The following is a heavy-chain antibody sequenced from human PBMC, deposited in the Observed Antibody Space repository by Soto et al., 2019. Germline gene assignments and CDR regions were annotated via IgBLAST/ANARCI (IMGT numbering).Heavy chain of an antibody. D-gene: IGHD3-16*01. V-gene: IGHV1-46*03. J-gene: IGHJ3*02. CDR2: INPSGGST. Sequence: ASVKVSCKASGYTFTSYYMHWVRQAPGQGLEWMGIINPSGGSTSYAQKFQGRVTMTRDTSTSTVYMELSSLRSEDTAVYYCARRGKTYYDYIWGSYVDAFDIWGQGTMVTVSS. CDR3: ARRGKTYYDYIWGSYVDAFDI. CDR1: GYTFTSYY.